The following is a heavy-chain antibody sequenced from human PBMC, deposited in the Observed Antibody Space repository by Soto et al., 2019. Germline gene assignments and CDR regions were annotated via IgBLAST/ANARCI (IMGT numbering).Heavy chain of an antibody. CDR2: IYYSGST. CDR1: GGSISSSSYY. V-gene: IGHV4-39*01. D-gene: IGHD4-4*01. CDR3: ARSLGMTTVTTSLVWFDP. J-gene: IGHJ5*02. Sequence: LSLTFTVSGGSISSSSYYWGWIRQPPGKGLEWIGSIYYSGSTYYNPSLKSRVTVSVDTSKNQFSLKLSSVTAADTAVYYCARSLGMTTVTTSLVWFDPWGQGTLVTVS.